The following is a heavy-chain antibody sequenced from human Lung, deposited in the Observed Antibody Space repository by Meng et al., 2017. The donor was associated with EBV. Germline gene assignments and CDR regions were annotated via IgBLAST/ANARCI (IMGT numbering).Heavy chain of an antibody. V-gene: IGHV1-18*01. CDR2: ISCYNGDT. Sequence: QVQLLQSGGEVNKPGXAVMVSCKASGYTFTHHGISWIRQAPGQGLEWLGWISCYNGDTNYAQKVQGRFTMTMDKSASTAYMDLRSLKSDDTAVYYCARDPSNTSGRYAYFDSWGQGTLVTFSS. CDR3: ARDPSNTSGRYAYFDS. J-gene: IGHJ4*02. CDR1: GYTFTHHG. D-gene: IGHD6-19*01.